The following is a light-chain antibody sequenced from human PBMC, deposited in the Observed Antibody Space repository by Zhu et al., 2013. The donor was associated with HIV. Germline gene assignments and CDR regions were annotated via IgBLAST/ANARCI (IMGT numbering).Light chain of an antibody. CDR3: QQYGSSPIT. V-gene: IGKV3-20*01. Sequence: EIVLTQSPGTLSLSPGERATLSCRASQSVGSNYVAWYQQKPGQAPRLLIFGASSRATGIPDRFSGSGSGTDFTLTIIRLEPADFAVYYCQQYGSSPITFGQGTRLEIK. CDR2: GAS. J-gene: IGKJ5*01. CDR1: QSVGSNY.